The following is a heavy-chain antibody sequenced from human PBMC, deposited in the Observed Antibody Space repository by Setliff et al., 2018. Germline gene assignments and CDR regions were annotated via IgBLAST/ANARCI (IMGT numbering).Heavy chain of an antibody. CDR1: GGTFSDYY. CDR3: GRGFSRIEGWGNWFDP. J-gene: IGHJ5*02. CDR2: INHSGTT. D-gene: IGHD2-15*01. V-gene: IGHV4-34*08. Sequence: PSETLSLTCTAYGGTFSDYYWTWIRQPPGKGLEWIGEINHSGTTNYNPSLKSRVTISVDTSKNQFSLTMSSVTAADAAVYYCGRGFSRIEGWGNWFDPWGQGILVTVSS.